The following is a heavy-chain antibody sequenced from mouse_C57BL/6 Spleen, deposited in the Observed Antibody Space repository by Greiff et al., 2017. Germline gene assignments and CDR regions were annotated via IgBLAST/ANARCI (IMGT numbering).Heavy chain of an antibody. J-gene: IGHJ1*03. CDR1: GFTFSSYA. V-gene: IGHV5-9-1*02. CDR3: TRDNYSNYGYFDV. CDR2: ISSGGDYI. D-gene: IGHD2-5*01. Sequence: EVQVVESGEGLVKPGGSLKLSCAASGFTFSSYAMSWVRQTPEKRLEWVAYISSGGDYIYYADTVKGRFTISRDNARNTLYLQMSSLKSEDTAMYYCTRDNYSNYGYFDVWGTGTTVTVSS.